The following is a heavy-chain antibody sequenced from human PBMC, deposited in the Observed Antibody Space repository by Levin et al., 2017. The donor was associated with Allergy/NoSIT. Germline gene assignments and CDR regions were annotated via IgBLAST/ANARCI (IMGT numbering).Heavy chain of an antibody. J-gene: IGHJ4*02. CDR1: GFTFSSYG. CDR2: ISYDGSNK. CDR3: AKDLKSLHYYGDYYFDY. Sequence: GESLKISCAASGFTFSSYGMHWVRQAPGKGLEWVAVISYDGSNKYYADSVKGRFTISRDNSKNTLYLQMNSLRAEDTAVYYCAKDLKSLHYYGDYYFDYWGQGTLVTVSS. D-gene: IGHD4-17*01. V-gene: IGHV3-30*18.